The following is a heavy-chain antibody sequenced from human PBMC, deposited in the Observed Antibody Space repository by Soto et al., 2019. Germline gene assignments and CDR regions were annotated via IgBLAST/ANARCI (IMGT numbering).Heavy chain of an antibody. D-gene: IGHD2-8*01. Sequence: AGSLRLSCAGTGFTFLTHTMNWVRQAPGKGLEWVSSISPTGTFIYYTDSVKGRFTIFRDNAKNSLSLQMNSLRAEDTAEYYCARGPENNGTYPLNYGGKGTLVTVS. CDR2: ISPTGTFI. J-gene: IGHJ4*02. CDR3: ARGPENNGTYPLNY. CDR1: GFTFLTHT. V-gene: IGHV3-21*01.